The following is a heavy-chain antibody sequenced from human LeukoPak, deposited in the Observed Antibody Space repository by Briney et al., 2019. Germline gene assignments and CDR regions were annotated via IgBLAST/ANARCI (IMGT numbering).Heavy chain of an antibody. Sequence: GGSLRLSCAVSGFPFSVYEMNWVRQAPAKGLEWVSNIHSSGTIKYYADSVKGRFSISRDNAKSSLYLQMNSLRVEDTAVYYCALLAVASDSDYWGQGALVTVSS. CDR2: IHSSGTIK. D-gene: IGHD6-19*01. V-gene: IGHV3-48*03. J-gene: IGHJ4*02. CDR3: ALLAVASDSDY. CDR1: GFPFSVYE.